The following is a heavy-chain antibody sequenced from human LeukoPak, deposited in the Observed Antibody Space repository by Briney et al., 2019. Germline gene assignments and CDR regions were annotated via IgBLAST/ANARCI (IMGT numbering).Heavy chain of an antibody. CDR3: ARSSGIAARHRYFDY. J-gene: IGHJ4*02. D-gene: IGHD6-6*01. CDR1: GGSISSSSYY. V-gene: IGHV4-39*01. Sequence: SETLSLTCTVSGGSISSSSYYWGWIRQPPGKGLEWIGSIYYSGSTYYNPSLKSRVTISVDTSKNQFSLKLSSVTAADTAVYYCARSSGIAARHRYFDYWGQGTLVTVSS. CDR2: IYYSGST.